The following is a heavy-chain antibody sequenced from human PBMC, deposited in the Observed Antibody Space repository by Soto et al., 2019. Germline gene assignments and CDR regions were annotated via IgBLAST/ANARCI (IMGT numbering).Heavy chain of an antibody. Sequence: GGSLRLSCAASGFIFSSYWMHWVRQAPGKGLVWISRIKFDGTDITYEDSVKGRFTVSRDNARNTLYLQMDSLTAEDTAVYYRTKGGPYYRVPFDQWGQGTVVTVSS. D-gene: IGHD3-10*01. J-gene: IGHJ4*02. V-gene: IGHV3-74*01. CDR1: GFIFSSYW. CDR2: IKFDGTDI. CDR3: TKGGPYYRVPFDQ.